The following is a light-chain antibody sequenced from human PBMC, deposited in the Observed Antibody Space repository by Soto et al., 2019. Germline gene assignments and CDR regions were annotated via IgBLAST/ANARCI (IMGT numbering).Light chain of an antibody. CDR1: SNDVGGYNY. V-gene: IGLV2-14*01. Sequence: CVLTQPASGSGFAGGSIAISCTGTSNDVGGYNYVSWYQQHPVKAPQLIIYDVTNRPSGVSDRFSGSKSGNTASLTISGLQAEDEADYYCSSYTSSSTPHVFGTGTKVTVL. J-gene: IGLJ1*01. CDR2: DVT. CDR3: SSYTSSSTPHV.